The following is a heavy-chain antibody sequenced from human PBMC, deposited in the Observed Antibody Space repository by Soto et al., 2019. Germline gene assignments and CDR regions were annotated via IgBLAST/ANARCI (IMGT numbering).Heavy chain of an antibody. J-gene: IGHJ6*02. D-gene: IGHD3-22*01. CDR2: IYHSGST. Sequence: PSETLSLTCAVSGGSISSSNWWSWVRQPPGKGLEWIGEIYHSGSTNYNPSLKSRVTISVDKSKNQFSLKLSSVTAADTAVYYCARANYYDSSGRGSYGMDVWGQGTTVTVSS. CDR1: GGSISSSNW. V-gene: IGHV4-4*02. CDR3: ARANYYDSSGRGSYGMDV.